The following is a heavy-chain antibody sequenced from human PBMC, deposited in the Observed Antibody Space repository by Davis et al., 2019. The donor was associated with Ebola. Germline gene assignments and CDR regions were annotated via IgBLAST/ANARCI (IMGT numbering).Heavy chain of an antibody. J-gene: IGHJ4*02. V-gene: IGHV1-8*01. CDR2: MNPTSGNT. D-gene: IGHD3-22*01. CDR1: GYSFNSYN. CDR3: ARTGYYDSSGNYYAPNFDY. Sequence: AASVKVSCKASGYSFNSYNINWVRQAAGQGLEWMGWMNPTSGNTGYAQKIEGRVTITADKSTSTVYMELSSLRSEDTAVYYCARTGYYDSSGNYYAPNFDYWGQGTLVTVSS.